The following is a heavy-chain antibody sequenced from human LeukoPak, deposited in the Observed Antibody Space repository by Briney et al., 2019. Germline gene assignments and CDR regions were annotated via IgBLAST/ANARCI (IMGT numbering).Heavy chain of an antibody. CDR1: GGSFSGYY. CDR2: INHSGST. D-gene: IGHD6-6*01. Sequence: SETLSLTCAVYGGSFSGYYWSWIRQPPGKGLEWIGEINHSGSTNYNPSLKSRVTISVDTSKKQVSLNLSSVTAADTAVYYCARVAARYVGMDVWGQGTTVTVSS. J-gene: IGHJ6*02. V-gene: IGHV4-34*01. CDR3: ARVAARYVGMDV.